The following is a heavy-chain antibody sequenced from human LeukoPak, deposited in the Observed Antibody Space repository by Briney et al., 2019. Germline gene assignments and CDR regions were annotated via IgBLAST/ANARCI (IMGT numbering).Heavy chain of an antibody. V-gene: IGHV4-59*01. CDR2: IYHSGST. CDR3: ASPQRGSYYGFDAFDI. Sequence: KASETLSLTCTVSGGSISSYYWSWIRQPPGKGLEWIGYIYHSGSTNYNPSLKSRVTISVDTSKNQFSLKLSSVTAADTAVYYCASPQRGSYYGFDAFDIWGQGTMVTVSS. D-gene: IGHD1-26*01. CDR1: GGSISSYY. J-gene: IGHJ3*02.